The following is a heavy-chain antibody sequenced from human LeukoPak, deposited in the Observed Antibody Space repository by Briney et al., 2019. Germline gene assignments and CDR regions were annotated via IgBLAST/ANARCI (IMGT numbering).Heavy chain of an antibody. J-gene: IGHJ6*02. V-gene: IGHV1-18*01. CDR2: ISAYNGNT. CDR1: GYTFTSYG. CDR3: ARGGDCGGDCSPGYYYYGMDV. Sequence: ASVKVSCKASGYTFTSYGISWVRQAPGQGLEWMGWISAYNGNTNYAQKLQGRVTMTTDTSTSTAYMELRSLRSDDTAVYYCARGGDCGGDCSPGYYYYGMDVWGQGTTVTVSS. D-gene: IGHD2-21*02.